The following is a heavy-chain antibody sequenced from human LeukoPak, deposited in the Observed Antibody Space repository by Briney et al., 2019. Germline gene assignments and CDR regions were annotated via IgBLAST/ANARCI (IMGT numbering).Heavy chain of an antibody. Sequence: ASVKVSCKASGYTFTGYYMHWVRQAPGQGLEWMGWINPNSGGTNYAQKPQGRVTMTTDTSTSTAYMELRSLRSDDTAVYYCATSYDYVWEYDYWGQGTLVTVSS. CDR1: GYTFTGYY. J-gene: IGHJ4*02. CDR2: INPNSGGT. D-gene: IGHD3-16*01. V-gene: IGHV1-2*02. CDR3: ATSYDYVWEYDY.